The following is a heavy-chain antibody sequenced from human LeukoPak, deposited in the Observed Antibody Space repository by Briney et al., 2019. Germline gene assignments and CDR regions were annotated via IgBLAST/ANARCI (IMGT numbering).Heavy chain of an antibody. D-gene: IGHD3-22*01. V-gene: IGHV1-2*02. CDR3: ARGPLAYYYDSRTAFDI. J-gene: IGHJ3*02. CDR2: INPNSGGT. Sequence: ASVKVSCKASGYTFTDYYIHWVRQAPGQGLEWMGWINPNSGGTSYAQHFQGTVTMTRDTSISTAYMEVSRLRSDDTAVYYCARGPLAYYYDSRTAFDIWGQGTMVTVSS. CDR1: GYTFTDYY.